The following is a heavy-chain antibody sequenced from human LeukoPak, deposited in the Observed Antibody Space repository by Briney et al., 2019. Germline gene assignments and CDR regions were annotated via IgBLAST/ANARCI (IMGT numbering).Heavy chain of an antibody. V-gene: IGHV3-48*04. J-gene: IGHJ3*01. CDR2: ISHTGSTM. CDR3: ARDSEFIGVGGTFGICFYY. Sequence: PGGSLRLSCAASGFSFSSYSMNWVRQAPGKGLEWVSYISHTGSTMSYADSVKGRFTISRDNAKNSLYLEMNSLRAEDTGIYYCARDSEFIGVGGTFGICFYYRGLGTMVTVSS. D-gene: IGHD3-22*01. CDR1: GFSFSSYS.